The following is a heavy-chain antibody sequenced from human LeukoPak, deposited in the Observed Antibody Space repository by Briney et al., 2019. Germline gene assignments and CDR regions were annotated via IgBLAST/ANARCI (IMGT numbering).Heavy chain of an antibody. J-gene: IGHJ4*02. CDR3: ARDHNYAFDN. V-gene: IGHV3-48*01. D-gene: IGHD1-1*01. Sequence: PGGSLRLSCTASGFPFIEYSMNWVRQAPGKGLEWISYIGIDSGNTKYNDSVRGRLTISTDKAKNSLYLQMNSLRVEDTAVYYCARDHNYAFDNWGQGTLVSVAS. CDR1: GFPFIEYS. CDR2: IGIDSGNT.